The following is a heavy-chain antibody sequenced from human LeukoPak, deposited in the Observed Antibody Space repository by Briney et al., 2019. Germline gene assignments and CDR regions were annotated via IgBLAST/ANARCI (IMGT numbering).Heavy chain of an antibody. J-gene: IGHJ3*02. CDR2: IIPIFGTP. CDR1: GGTFSSYA. Sequence: ASVKVSCKASGGTFSSYAISWVRQAPGQGLEWMGGIIPIFGTPNYAQNFQGRVTITADKSTSTAYMELSSLRSEDTAVYYCARTYCSGSSCYGLGDAFDIWGQGTMVTVSS. V-gene: IGHV1-69*06. CDR3: ARTYCSGSSCYGLGDAFDI. D-gene: IGHD2-15*01.